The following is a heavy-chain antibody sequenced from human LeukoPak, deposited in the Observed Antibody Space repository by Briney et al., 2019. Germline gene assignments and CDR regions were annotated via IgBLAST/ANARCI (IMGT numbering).Heavy chain of an antibody. V-gene: IGHV3-66*01. J-gene: IGHJ4*02. Sequence: GGSLRLSCAASGFTVSSNYMTWVRQAPGKGLEWLSVIYSGGDTYYADSVKGSFTISRDNSKNTPYLQMNNLRAEDTAVYYCARRSGEGYFDCWGQGTLVTVSS. D-gene: IGHD1-26*01. CDR3: ARRSGEGYFDC. CDR2: IYSGGDT. CDR1: GFTVSSNY.